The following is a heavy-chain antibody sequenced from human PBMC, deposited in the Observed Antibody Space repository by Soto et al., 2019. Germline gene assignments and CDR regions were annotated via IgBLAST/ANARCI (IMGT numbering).Heavy chain of an antibody. CDR1: GGSISSSSYY. J-gene: IGHJ3*02. V-gene: IGHV4-39*01. CDR3: AILPSCDFRSGPTCDAFDI. D-gene: IGHD3-3*01. Sequence: KPSETLSLTCTVSGGSISSSSYYWGWIRQPPGKGLEWIGSIYYSGSTYYNPSLKSRVTISVDTSKNQFSLMLIALTAADTAVYYCAILPSCDFRSGPTCDAFDICGQGTMVTVSS. CDR2: IYYSGST.